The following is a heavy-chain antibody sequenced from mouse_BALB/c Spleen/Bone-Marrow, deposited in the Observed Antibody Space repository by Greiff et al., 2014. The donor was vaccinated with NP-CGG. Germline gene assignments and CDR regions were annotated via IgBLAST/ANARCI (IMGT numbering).Heavy chain of an antibody. J-gene: IGHJ1*01. V-gene: IGHV1-4*01. CDR2: INPSTGNT. Sequence: VQLQQSGAELAKPGVSVKMSCKASGYTFTTYRIHWVKQRPGQGLEWIGYINPSTGNTEYNQKFRDRATLTADKSSSTPYMQLSSLTSEDSAVYYCARGLRDWYFDVWGAGTTVTVSS. CDR3: ARGLRDWYFDV. D-gene: IGHD2-4*01. CDR1: GYTFTTYR.